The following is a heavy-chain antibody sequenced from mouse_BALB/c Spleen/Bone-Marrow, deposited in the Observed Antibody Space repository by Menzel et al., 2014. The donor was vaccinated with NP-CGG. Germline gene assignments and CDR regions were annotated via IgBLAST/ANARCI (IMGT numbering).Heavy chain of an antibody. CDR1: GNTFTSYD. J-gene: IGHJ1*01. V-gene: IGHV1S56*01. CDR3: VRSRLRDWYFDV. D-gene: IGHD1-2*01. Sequence: VQGVESGVELAKPGASVKLSCKASGNTFTSYDINWVRQRPEQGLEWIGWIFPGDSTTKYNEKFKGKATLSTDKSSSTVHMQLSRLTSEDSAVYFCVRSRLRDWYFDVWGAGTTVTISS. CDR2: IFPGDSTT.